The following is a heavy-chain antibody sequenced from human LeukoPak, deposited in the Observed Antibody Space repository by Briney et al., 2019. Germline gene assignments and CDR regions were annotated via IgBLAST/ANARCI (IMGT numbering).Heavy chain of an antibody. J-gene: IGHJ4*02. V-gene: IGHV3-30*04. CDR2: ISYDGSNK. CDR1: GFTFSSYV. D-gene: IGHD6-19*01. CDR3: ARLDASGLDY. Sequence: GGSLRLSCAASGFTFSSYVMHWVRQAPGKGLEWVAVISYDGSNKYYADSVKGRFTISRDNSKNTLYLQMNSLRADDTAVYYCARLDASGLDYWGQGTLVTVSS.